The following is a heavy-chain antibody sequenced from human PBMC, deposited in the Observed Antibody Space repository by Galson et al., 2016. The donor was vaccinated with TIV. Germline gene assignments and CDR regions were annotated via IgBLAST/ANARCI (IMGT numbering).Heavy chain of an antibody. Sequence: SCAASGFSFSNYAMNWVRQAPGKGLEWVSSLRGNGGSTYYADSVKGRFTISRDNSKNTLYLQMNSLRAEDTAVYYCAKDDTDYLWYFDLWGRGTLVTVSS. V-gene: IGHV3-23*01. D-gene: IGHD4/OR15-4a*01. CDR2: LRGNGGST. CDR1: GFSFSNYA. CDR3: AKDDTDYLWYFDL. J-gene: IGHJ2*01.